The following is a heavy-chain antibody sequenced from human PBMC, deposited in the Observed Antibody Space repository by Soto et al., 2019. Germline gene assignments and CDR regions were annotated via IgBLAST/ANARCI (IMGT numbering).Heavy chain of an antibody. V-gene: IGHV3-7*01. J-gene: IGHJ4*02. CDR3: ARGGYSIAAAGPPHSFFY. D-gene: IGHD6-13*01. CDR2: IKQDGSEK. CDR1: GFTFSSYW. Sequence: GGSLRLSCAASGFTFSSYWMSWVRQAPGKGLEWVANIKQDGSEKYYVDSVKGRFTISRDNAKNSLYLQMNSLRAEDTAVYYCARGGYSIAAAGPPHSFFYWGQGTLVTVSS.